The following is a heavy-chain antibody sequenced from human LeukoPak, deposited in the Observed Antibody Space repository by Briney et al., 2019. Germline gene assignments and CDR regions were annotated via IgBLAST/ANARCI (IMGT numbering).Heavy chain of an antibody. CDR1: GGSISSYY. D-gene: IGHD3-3*01. V-gene: IGHV4-59*01. Sequence: PSETLSLTCTVSGGSISSYYWSWIRQPPGKGLEWIGYIYYSGSTNYNPSLKGRVTISVDTSKNQFSLKLSSVTAADTAVYYCARGARLTYYDFWSGSSKTSGYYFDYWGQGTLVTVSS. J-gene: IGHJ4*02. CDR3: ARGARLTYYDFWSGSSKTSGYYFDY. CDR2: IYYSGST.